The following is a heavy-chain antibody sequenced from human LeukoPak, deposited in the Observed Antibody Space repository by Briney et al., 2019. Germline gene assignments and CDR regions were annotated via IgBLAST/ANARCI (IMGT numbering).Heavy chain of an antibody. CDR1: GFTFSDYY. CDR3: ARTRWETWYFHL. J-gene: IGHJ2*01. Sequence: GGSLRLSCAASGFTFSDYYMSWIRQAPGKGLEWISYISIGGSIIHYADSVKGRFTISRDNAKKSLYLQMNSLRAEDTAVYYCARTRWETWYFHLWGRGTLVTVSS. V-gene: IGHV3-11*01. D-gene: IGHD1-26*01. CDR2: ISIGGSII.